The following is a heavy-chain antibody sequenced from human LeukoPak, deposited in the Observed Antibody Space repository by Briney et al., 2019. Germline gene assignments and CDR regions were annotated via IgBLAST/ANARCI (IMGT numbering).Heavy chain of an antibody. CDR2: IRSKAYGGTA. V-gene: IGHV3-49*04. J-gene: IGHJ4*02. CDR1: GFTFGDYA. CDR3: TLSGGIY. Sequence: GGSLRLSCTASGFTFGDYAMSWVRQAPGKGLEWVGFIRSKAYGGTAEYAASVKGRFTISRDDSKSIAYLQMNSLKTEDTAVYYCTLSGGIYWGQGTLVTVSS. D-gene: IGHD2-15*01.